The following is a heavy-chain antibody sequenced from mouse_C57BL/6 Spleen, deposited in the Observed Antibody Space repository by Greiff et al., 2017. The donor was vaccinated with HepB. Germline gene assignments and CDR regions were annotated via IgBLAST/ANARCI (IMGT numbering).Heavy chain of an antibody. V-gene: IGHV5-16*01. CDR1: GFTFSDYY. CDR3: ARGREYFDY. CDR2: INYDGSST. Sequence: EVKLMESEGGLVQPGSSMKLSCTASGFTFSDYYMAWVRQVPEKGLEWVANINYDGSSTYYLDSLKSRFIISRDNAKNILYLQMSSLKSEDTATYYCARGREYFDYWGQGTTLTVSS. J-gene: IGHJ2*01.